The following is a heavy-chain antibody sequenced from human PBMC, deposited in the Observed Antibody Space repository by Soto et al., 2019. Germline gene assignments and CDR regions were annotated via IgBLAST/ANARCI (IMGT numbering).Heavy chain of an antibody. J-gene: IGHJ4*02. CDR3: AGSSGNYHAHY. D-gene: IGHD1-26*01. V-gene: IGHV4-59*01. CDR1: GGSISSYC. CDR2: IYYSGST. Sequence: QVQLQESGPGLVKPSETLSLTCTVSGGSISSYCCSWNRQPPGKGLEWIGYIYYSGSTNYRPSLESRGTTSVDTSKNQFSLKLSSVTAADTAGYYFAGSSGNYHAHYWGQGTLVTVSS.